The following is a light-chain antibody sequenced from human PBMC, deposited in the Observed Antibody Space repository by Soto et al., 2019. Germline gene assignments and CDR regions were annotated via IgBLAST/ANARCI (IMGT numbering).Light chain of an antibody. Sequence: EFVLTQSPGTLSLSPVARATLSCRSSQSVSATYLAWYQQKPGQAPRLLIYAASSRATGVPDRFSGSGSGTDFTLTISRLEPEEFAVYYCQNYVTSPLTVGGGNKVAIK. CDR3: QNYVTSPLT. V-gene: IGKV3-20*01. CDR2: AAS. CDR1: QSVSATY. J-gene: IGKJ4*01.